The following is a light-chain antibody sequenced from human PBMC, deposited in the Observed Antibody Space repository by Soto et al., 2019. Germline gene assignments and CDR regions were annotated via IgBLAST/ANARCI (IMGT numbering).Light chain of an antibody. CDR2: DAS. J-gene: IGKJ1*01. CDR3: QQRNKWRT. Sequence: EIVFTQSPATLSLSPGERATLSCRASQSVSSYLAWYQQKPGQAPRLLIYDASKRATGIPARFSGSGFGTDYTLTISSLEPEDYAVYYCQQRNKWRTFGQGTKVEIK. CDR1: QSVSSY. V-gene: IGKV3-11*01.